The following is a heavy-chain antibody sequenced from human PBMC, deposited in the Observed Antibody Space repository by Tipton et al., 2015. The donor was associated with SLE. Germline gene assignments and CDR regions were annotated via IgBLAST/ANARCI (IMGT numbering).Heavy chain of an antibody. CDR1: GNSFTSYW. D-gene: IGHD4-23*01. CDR3: ARRETGDNSGDAFDI. V-gene: IGHV5-10-1*01. J-gene: IGHJ3*02. Sequence: QSGAEVKKPGESLRISCKVSGNSFTSYWINWVRQMPGKGLEWMGRIDPSDSYTNYSPSFQGHVTFSADQSISTAYLQWSSLKASDTAMYYCARRETGDNSGDAFDIWGQGTMVTVSS. CDR2: IDPSDSYT.